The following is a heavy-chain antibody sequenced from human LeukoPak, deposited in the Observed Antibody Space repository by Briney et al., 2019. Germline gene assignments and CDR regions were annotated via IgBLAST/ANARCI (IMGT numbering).Heavy chain of an antibody. V-gene: IGHV4-30-2*01. CDR3: ARERGYGDYGAFDI. Sequence: SQTLSLTCTVSGGSISSGGYYWSWIRQPPGKGLEWIGYIYHSGSTYYNPSLKSRVTMSVDTSKNQFSLKLSSVTAADTAVYYCARERGYGDYGAFDIWGQGTMVTVSS. J-gene: IGHJ3*02. CDR2: IYHSGST. D-gene: IGHD4-17*01. CDR1: GGSISSGGYY.